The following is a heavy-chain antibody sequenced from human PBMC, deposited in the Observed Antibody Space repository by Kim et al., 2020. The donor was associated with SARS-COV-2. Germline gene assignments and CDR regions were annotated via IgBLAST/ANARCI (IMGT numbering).Heavy chain of an antibody. J-gene: IGHJ6*02. CDR3: AGDSSGWSSGMDV. Sequence: YGVTVESRITVNPDTSKNQFSLQLNSVTPEDTAVYYCAGDSSGWSSGMDVWGQGTTVTVSS. D-gene: IGHD6-19*01. V-gene: IGHV6-1*01.